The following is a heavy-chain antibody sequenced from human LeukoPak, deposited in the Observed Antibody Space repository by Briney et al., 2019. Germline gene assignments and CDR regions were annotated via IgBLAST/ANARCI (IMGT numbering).Heavy chain of an antibody. D-gene: IGHD5-12*01. J-gene: IGHJ4*02. CDR1: GLTFSMPP. V-gene: IGHV3-30*02. CDR3: ARAGGWLREFDY. Sequence: GGSLRLSCAASGLTFSMPPMDWVRQAPGKGLEWVAFIQNDGNSKNYADSVRGRFTISRDTSKNTLYLQMNSLRAEDTAMYYCARAGGWLREFDYWGQGTLVTVSS. CDR2: IQNDGNSK.